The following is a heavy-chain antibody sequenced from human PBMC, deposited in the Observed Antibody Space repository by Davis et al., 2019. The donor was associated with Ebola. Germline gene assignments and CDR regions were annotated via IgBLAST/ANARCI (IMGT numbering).Heavy chain of an antibody. D-gene: IGHD2-2*01. Sequence: ASVKVSCKASGYTFTSYGISWVRQAPGQGLEWMGWISAYNGNTNYAQKLQGRVTMTTDTSTSTAYMELRSLRSDDTAIYYCARGAENYCIGTSCYLSEADSWGQGTLVTVSS. CDR2: ISAYNGNT. J-gene: IGHJ4*02. CDR3: ARGAENYCIGTSCYLSEADS. CDR1: GYTFTSYG. V-gene: IGHV1-18*01.